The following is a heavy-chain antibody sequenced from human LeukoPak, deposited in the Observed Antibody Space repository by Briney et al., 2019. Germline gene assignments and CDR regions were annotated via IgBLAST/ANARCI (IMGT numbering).Heavy chain of an antibody. CDR2: ISGSGGST. CDR1: GFTFSSYA. CDR3: AKGGLGCSGGSCYSSHFDY. V-gene: IGHV3-23*01. D-gene: IGHD2-15*01. Sequence: GGSPRLSCAASGFTFSSYAMSWVRQAPGKGLEWVSAISGSGGSTYYADSVKGRFTISRDNSKNTLYLQMNSLRAEDTAVYYCAKGGLGCSGGSCYSSHFDYWGQGTLVTVSS. J-gene: IGHJ4*02.